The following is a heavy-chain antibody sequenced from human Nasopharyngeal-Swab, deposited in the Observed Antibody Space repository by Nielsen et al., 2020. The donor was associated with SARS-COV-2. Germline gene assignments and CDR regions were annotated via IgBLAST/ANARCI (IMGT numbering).Heavy chain of an antibody. CDR1: GDTFITHV. D-gene: IGHD2-21*01. J-gene: IGHJ4*02. CDR2: INGDTGNT. V-gene: IGHV1-3*01. Sequence: ASVKDSCKAYGDTFITHVTHWVRQAPGQSLEWMGWINGDTGNTKYPEKFQGRVTITRDRSTKTAYMELRSLRSEDTAVYYCARERPEHYFDLWRPGTLVTVSS. CDR3: ARERPEHYFDL.